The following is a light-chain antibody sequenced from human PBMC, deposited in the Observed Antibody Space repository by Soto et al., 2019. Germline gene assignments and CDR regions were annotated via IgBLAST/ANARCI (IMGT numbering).Light chain of an antibody. V-gene: IGKV3-20*01. J-gene: IGKJ1*01. CDR2: GAS. CDR1: QAVSNTY. CDR3: QQYDSSPWT. Sequence: VLTQSPCTLSWSPVASATLSCRASQAVSNTYLTWYQQKPGQAPRLLIFGASKRATGIPDRFSGSGSGTDFTLTISRLEPEDSAVYYCQQYDSSPWTFGQGTKVDIK.